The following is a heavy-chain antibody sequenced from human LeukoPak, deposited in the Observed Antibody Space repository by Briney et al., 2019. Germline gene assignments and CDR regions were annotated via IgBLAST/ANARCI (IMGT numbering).Heavy chain of an antibody. D-gene: IGHD6-6*01. CDR3: AKDMLRRPLVYYYYYGMDV. CDR1: GFTLDDYA. V-gene: IGHV3-9*01. J-gene: IGHJ6*02. Sequence: GGSLRLSCAVSGFTLDDYAMHWVRQVPGKGLEWVSGVSWNSVTIVYADSVKGRFTISRDNAKNSLYLQMNSLRAEDTALYYCAKDMLRRPLVYYYYYGMDVWGQGTTVTVSS. CDR2: VSWNSVTI.